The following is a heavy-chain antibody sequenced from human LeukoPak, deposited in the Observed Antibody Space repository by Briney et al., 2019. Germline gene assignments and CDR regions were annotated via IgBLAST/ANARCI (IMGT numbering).Heavy chain of an antibody. CDR3: ASIAAAGTVDWYFDL. V-gene: IGHV3-33*01. CDR1: GFTFSSYG. Sequence: GRSLRLSCAASGFTFSSYGMHWVRQAPGKGLEWVAIIWYDGSNKYYVDSVKGRFTISRDNSKNTLYLQMNSLRAEDTAVYYCASIAAAGTVDWYFDLWGRGTLVTVSS. J-gene: IGHJ2*01. CDR2: IWYDGSNK. D-gene: IGHD6-13*01.